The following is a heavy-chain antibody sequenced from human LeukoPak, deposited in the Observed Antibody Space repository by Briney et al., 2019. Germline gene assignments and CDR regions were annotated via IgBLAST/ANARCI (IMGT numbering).Heavy chain of an antibody. V-gene: IGHV1-2*02. J-gene: IGHJ4*02. CDR1: EHTFTAYY. Sequence: PSVKVSCKASEHTFTAYYIHSVRQAPGQGLEWMRWTNTNRGATNYARKFWGRVTMTRDTSISTAYMELSGLRYDDTAVYYCARGLEYCSSTICYDGGDFWGQGNLVTVSS. CDR3: ARGLEYCSSTICYDGGDF. D-gene: IGHD2-2*01. CDR2: TNTNRGAT.